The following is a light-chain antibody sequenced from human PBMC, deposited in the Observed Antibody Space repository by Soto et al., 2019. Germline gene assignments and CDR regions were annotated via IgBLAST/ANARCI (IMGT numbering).Light chain of an antibody. CDR2: QTS. V-gene: IGKV1-5*03. Sequence: DIQLTQSPYTLSASVGDRVTITCRASQNVGSWLAWYQQKPGKAPNLLISQTSSLESGVPSRFSGSGSGTEFTLTISSLQPEDFATYYCQQGSTYSTFGQGTKLETK. CDR3: QQGSTYST. J-gene: IGKJ1*01. CDR1: QNVGSW.